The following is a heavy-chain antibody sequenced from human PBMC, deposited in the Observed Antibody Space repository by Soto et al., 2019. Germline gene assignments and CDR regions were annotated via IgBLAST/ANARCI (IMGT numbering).Heavy chain of an antibody. CDR3: AREHAECTGGVCYSDY. J-gene: IGHJ4*02. D-gene: IGHD2-8*02. CDR2: IYSGGST. Sequence: GGSLRLSCAASGFTVSSNYMTWVRQAPGKGLEWASVIYSGGSTYYADSVKGRFTISRDNSKNTLYLQMNRLRAEDTAVYYCAREHAECTGGVCYSDYWGQCTLVTVSS. CDR1: GFTVSSNY. V-gene: IGHV3-53*01.